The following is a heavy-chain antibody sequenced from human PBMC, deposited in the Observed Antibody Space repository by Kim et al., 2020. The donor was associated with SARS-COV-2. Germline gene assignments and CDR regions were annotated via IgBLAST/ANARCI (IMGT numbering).Heavy chain of an antibody. V-gene: IGHV1-46*01. CDR1: GYTFTSYY. J-gene: IGHJ4*02. CDR3: ASGRPGTYYYDSSGYMDY. Sequence: ASVKVSCKASGYTFTSYYMHWVRQAPGQGLEWMGIINPSGGSTSYAQKFQGRVTMTRDTSTSTVYVELSSLRSEDTAVYYCASGRPGTYYYDSSGYMDYWGQGTLVTVSS. CDR2: INPSGGST. D-gene: IGHD3-22*01.